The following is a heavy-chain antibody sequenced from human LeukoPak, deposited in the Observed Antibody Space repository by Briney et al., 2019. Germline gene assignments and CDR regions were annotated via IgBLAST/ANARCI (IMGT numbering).Heavy chain of an antibody. J-gene: IGHJ3*01. CDR2: IYSGGST. D-gene: IGHD4-17*01. CDR3: TKDPNGDYIGAFDF. V-gene: IGHV3-53*01. Sequence: GGSLRLSCAASGFTVSSNYMSWVRQAPGKGLEWVSVIYSGGSTYYADSVKGRFIISRDNSKSTLYLQMDSLRAEDTAVYYCTKDPNGDYIGAFDFWGQGTMVTVSS. CDR1: GFTVSSNY.